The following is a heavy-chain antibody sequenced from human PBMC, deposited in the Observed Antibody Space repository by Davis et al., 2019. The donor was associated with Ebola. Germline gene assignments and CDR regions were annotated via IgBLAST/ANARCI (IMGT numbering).Heavy chain of an antibody. CDR1: GFTVSSNY. D-gene: IGHD1-20*01. CDR3: ARDPQVYNWNAHPTWDD. J-gene: IGHJ4*02. Sequence: GESLKISCTASGFTVSSNYMSWVRQGPGKGLEWVSAISGSGDRTYYADSVKGRFIISRDNSNNTLYLYMNSLRAEDTALYYCARDPQVYNWNAHPTWDDWGQGTLVTVSS. CDR2: ISGSGDRT. V-gene: IGHV3-23*01.